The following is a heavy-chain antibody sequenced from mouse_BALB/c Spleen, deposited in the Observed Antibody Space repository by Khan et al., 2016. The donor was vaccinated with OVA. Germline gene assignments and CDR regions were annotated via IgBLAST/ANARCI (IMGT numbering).Heavy chain of an antibody. CDR2: IWGDGNT. Sequence: QVQLKQSGPGLVAPSQSLSITCTVSGFSLTSYGVSWVRQPPGKGLEWLGVIWGDGNTNFHSALRSRLSISKDNSKSQVFLKLNSLQTDDTATCYCSKGRGYYAVDYWGQGTSVTVSS. CDR1: GFSLTSYG. CDR3: SKGRGYYAVDY. J-gene: IGHJ4*01. V-gene: IGHV2-3*01.